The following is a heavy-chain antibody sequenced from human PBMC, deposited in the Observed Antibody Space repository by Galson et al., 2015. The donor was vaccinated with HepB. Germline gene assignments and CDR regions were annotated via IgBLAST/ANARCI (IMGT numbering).Heavy chain of an antibody. V-gene: IGHV4-31*03. CDR2: IYYSGST. CDR1: GGSISSGGYY. Sequence: TLSLTCTVSGGSISSGGYYWSWIRQHPGKGLEWIGYIYYSGSTYYNPSLKSRVTISVDTSKNQFSLKLSSVTAADTAVYYCARGGAIYSSGWYYFDYWGQGTLVTVSS. J-gene: IGHJ4*02. CDR3: ARGGAIYSSGWYYFDY. D-gene: IGHD6-19*01.